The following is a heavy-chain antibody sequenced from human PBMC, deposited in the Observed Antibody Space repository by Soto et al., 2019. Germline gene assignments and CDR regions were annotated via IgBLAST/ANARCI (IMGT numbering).Heavy chain of an antibody. J-gene: IGHJ5*02. CDR1: GFTFSSYA. V-gene: IGHV3-23*01. Sequence: PGGSLRLSCAASGFTFSSYAMSWVRQAPGKGLEWVSAISGSGGSTYYADSVKGRFTISRDNSKNTLYLQMNSLGAEDTAVYYCAKDLRLASAAAAPDDWFDPWGQGTLVTVS. CDR2: ISGSGGST. D-gene: IGHD6-13*01. CDR3: AKDLRLASAAAAPDDWFDP.